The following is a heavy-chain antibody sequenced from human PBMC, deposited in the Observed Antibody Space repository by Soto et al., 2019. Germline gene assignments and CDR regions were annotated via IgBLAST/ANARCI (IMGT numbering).Heavy chain of an antibody. D-gene: IGHD1-26*01. CDR1: GFSFNTYS. CDR2: ISGTSSTT. Sequence: GGSLRLSCAASGFSFNTYSMNWVRQAPGKGLEWLTYISGTSSTTYYADSVKGRFTISRDNAKNSLYLQMNSLRAEDTALYYCAREAPTIGSQYFQHWGQGTLVHRLL. CDR3: AREAPTIGSQYFQH. J-gene: IGHJ1*01. V-gene: IGHV3-48*01.